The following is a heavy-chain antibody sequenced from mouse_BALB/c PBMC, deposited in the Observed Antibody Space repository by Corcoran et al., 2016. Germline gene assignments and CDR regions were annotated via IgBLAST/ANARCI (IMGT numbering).Heavy chain of an antibody. CDR1: GFSLSTSGMG. Sequence: QVTLKESGPGILQPSQTLSLTCSFSGFSLSTSGMGVSWIRQPSGKGLEWLAHIYWDDDKRYNPSLKSRHTISKDTSSNQVFLKITSVDTADTATYYCARDYGILFDYWGQGTTLTVSS. J-gene: IGHJ2*01. CDR3: ARDYGILFDY. CDR2: IYWDDDK. V-gene: IGHV8-12*01. D-gene: IGHD1-1*01.